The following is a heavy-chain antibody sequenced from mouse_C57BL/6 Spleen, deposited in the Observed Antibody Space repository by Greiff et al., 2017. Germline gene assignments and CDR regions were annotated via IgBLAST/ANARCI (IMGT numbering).Heavy chain of an antibody. CDR1: GFTFSSYA. CDR3: ARDSYYYNFDY. V-gene: IGHV5-4*01. CDR2: ISDGGSYT. Sequence: EVQLVESGGGLVKPGGSLKLSCAASGFTFSSYAMSWVRQTPEKRLEWVATISDGGSYTYYPDNVKGRFTISRDNAKNNLYLQMSHLKSEDTAMYYCARDSYYYNFDYWGQGTTLTVSS. D-gene: IGHD1-1*01. J-gene: IGHJ2*01.